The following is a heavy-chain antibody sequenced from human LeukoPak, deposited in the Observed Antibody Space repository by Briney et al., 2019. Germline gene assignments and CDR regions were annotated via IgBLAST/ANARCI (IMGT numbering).Heavy chain of an antibody. CDR3: ATSYDFWSVGAFDI. Sequence: GGSLRLSCAASGFTFTNYAMSWVRQAPGKGLEWVSGISGGGSTYYADSVKGRFTISKDNSKNTLYLQMNSLRAEDTAVYYCATSYDFWSVGAFDIWGQGTMVTVSS. CDR1: GFTFTNYA. V-gene: IGHV3-23*01. J-gene: IGHJ3*02. D-gene: IGHD3-3*01. CDR2: ISGGGST.